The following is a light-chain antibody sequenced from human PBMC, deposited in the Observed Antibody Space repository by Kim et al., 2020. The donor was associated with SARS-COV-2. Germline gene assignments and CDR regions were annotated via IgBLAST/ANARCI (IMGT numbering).Light chain of an antibody. Sequence: QSALTHPASVSGSPGQSITISCTGTSSDVGGYNYVSWYQQHPGKAPKLMIYDVSNRPSGVSNRFSGSKSGNTASLTISGLQAEDEADYYCSSYTSSSTVVFGGGTKLTV. CDR3: SSYTSSSTVV. CDR1: SSDVGGYNY. CDR2: DVS. J-gene: IGLJ2*01. V-gene: IGLV2-14*03.